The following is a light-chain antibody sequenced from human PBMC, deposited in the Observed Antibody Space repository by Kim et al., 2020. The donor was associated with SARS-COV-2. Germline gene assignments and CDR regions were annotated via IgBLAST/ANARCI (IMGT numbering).Light chain of an antibody. CDR3: QQRSNWLIT. J-gene: IGKJ5*01. CDR1: QSVSSY. Sequence: LSPGERATLSCRASQSVSSYLAWYQQKPGQAPRPLIYDASNRATGIPARFSGSGSGTDFTLTISSLEPEDFAVYYCQQRSNWLITFGQGTRLEIK. V-gene: IGKV3-11*01. CDR2: DAS.